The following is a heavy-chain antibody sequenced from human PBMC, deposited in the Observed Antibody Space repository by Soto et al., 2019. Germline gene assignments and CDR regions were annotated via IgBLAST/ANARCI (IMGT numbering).Heavy chain of an antibody. CDR3: VKEFGVAGSSYESFFDY. D-gene: IGHD5-18*01. CDR1: GFTLSSHG. J-gene: IGHJ4*02. CDR2: VSYDGGTK. Sequence: SLRLSCAASGFTLSSHGMQWVRQAPGKGLEWVAVVSYDGGTKYYADSVKGRFTISRDNSKNTLYLQTNSLRAEDTAVYYCVKEFGVAGSSYESFFDYWGQGTLVTVSS. V-gene: IGHV3-30*18.